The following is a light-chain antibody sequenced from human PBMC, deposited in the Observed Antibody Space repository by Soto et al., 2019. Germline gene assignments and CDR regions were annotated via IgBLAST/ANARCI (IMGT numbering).Light chain of an antibody. CDR1: QSVTSN. V-gene: IGKV3-15*01. Sequence: EIVMTQSPATLSVSPGESATLSCRASQSVTSNLAWSQQRPGQAPRLLIYGASTRATGIPARFSGSGSGTDFTLTISSLQSEDFAVYYCQQYNNWSYTFGQGTKLEIK. CDR3: QQYNNWSYT. J-gene: IGKJ2*01. CDR2: GAS.